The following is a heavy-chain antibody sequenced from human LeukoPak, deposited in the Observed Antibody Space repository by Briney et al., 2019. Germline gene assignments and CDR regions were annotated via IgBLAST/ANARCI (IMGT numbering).Heavy chain of an antibody. CDR1: GGTFTTYA. J-gene: IGHJ4*02. CDR2: IIPILGIE. Sequence: SVKVSCKSSGGTFTTYAINWVRQAPGQGLEWMGRIIPILGIENYAQKFQGRVSITADKSTSTAYMELSSLRSEDTAVYYCARGDSSAFFDYWGQGTLVTVSS. CDR3: ARGDSSAFFDY. D-gene: IGHD6-19*01. V-gene: IGHV1-69*04.